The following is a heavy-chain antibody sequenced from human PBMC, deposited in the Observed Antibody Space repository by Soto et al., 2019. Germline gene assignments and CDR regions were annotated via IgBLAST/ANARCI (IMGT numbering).Heavy chain of an antibody. Sequence: ASVKVSCKASGYTFTGYYMHWVRQAPGQGLEWMGWINPNSGGTNYAQKFQGRVTMTRDTSISTAYMELSRLRSDDTAVYYCARGYSSSWRYYFDYWGQETLVTVSS. CDR3: ARGYSSSWRYYFDY. CDR1: GYTFTGYY. J-gene: IGHJ4*02. CDR2: INPNSGGT. D-gene: IGHD6-13*01. V-gene: IGHV1-2*02.